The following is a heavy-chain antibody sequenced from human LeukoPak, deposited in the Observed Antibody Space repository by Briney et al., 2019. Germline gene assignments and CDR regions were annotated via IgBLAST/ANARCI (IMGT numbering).Heavy chain of an antibody. J-gene: IGHJ4*02. V-gene: IGHV3-23*01. CDR2: ISGSGGST. Sequence: GGSLRLSCAASGFTFSSYAMNGVGQAPGRGLERVSAISGSGGSTYYADSVKGRFTISRDNSKTTLYLQMNSLRAEDTAVYYCAKDVYSSSSGVDYWGQGTLATVSS. D-gene: IGHD6-6*01. CDR3: AKDVYSSSSGVDY. CDR1: GFTFSSYA.